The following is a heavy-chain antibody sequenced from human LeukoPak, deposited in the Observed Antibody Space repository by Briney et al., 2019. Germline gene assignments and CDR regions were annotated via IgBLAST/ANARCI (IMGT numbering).Heavy chain of an antibody. CDR2: IYFSGST. V-gene: IGHV4-39*01. J-gene: IGHJ4*02. CDR3: ARRPTTSIVGATTNYFDH. Sequence: SETLSLTCTVSGGSPSSSNYYWGWIRQPPGKGLEWIGSIYFSGSTYYSPSLKSRVTLSIDTSKNQFSLKLTSVTAADTAVYYCARRPTTSIVGATTNYFDHWGQGTLVTVSS. D-gene: IGHD1-26*01. CDR1: GGSPSSSNYY.